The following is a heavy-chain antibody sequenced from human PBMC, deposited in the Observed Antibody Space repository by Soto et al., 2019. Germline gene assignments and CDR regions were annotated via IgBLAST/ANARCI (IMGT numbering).Heavy chain of an antibody. CDR1: GFTFSSYA. Sequence: GGSLRLSCAASGFTFSSYAMSWVRQAPGKGLEWVSAISGSGGSTYYADSVKGRFTISRDNSKNTLYLQMNSLRAEDTAVYYCAKVPAHYDFWSGKGGNAFDIWGQGTMVTVSS. CDR3: AKVPAHYDFWSGKGGNAFDI. V-gene: IGHV3-23*01. CDR2: ISGSGGST. J-gene: IGHJ3*02. D-gene: IGHD3-3*01.